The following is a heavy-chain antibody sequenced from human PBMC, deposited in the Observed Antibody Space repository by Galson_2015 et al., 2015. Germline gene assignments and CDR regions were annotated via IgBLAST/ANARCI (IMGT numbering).Heavy chain of an antibody. CDR1: GGSVSSGSYY. D-gene: IGHD5-18*01. Sequence: SETLSLTCPVSGGSVSSGSYYWSWLRQPPGKGLEWIGYIYYSGSANYNPSLKSRVTISVDTSKNQFSLKLSSVTAADTAVYYCARVVRDTAMAGAYYYMDVWGKGTTVTVSS. V-gene: IGHV4-61*01. CDR2: IYYSGSA. CDR3: ARVVRDTAMAGAYYYMDV. J-gene: IGHJ6*03.